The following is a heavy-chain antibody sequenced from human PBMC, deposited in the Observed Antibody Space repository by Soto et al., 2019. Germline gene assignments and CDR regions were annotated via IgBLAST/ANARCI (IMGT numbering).Heavy chain of an antibody. J-gene: IGHJ4*02. V-gene: IGHV3-23*01. D-gene: IGHD6-19*01. CDR1: RFTFSSYA. CDR3: AKKGATSRLEQWLAFDY. CDR2: ISGSGGST. Sequence: GGSLRLSCAASRFTFSSYAMSWVRQAPGKGLEWVSAISGSGGSTYYADSVKGRFTISRDNSKNTLYLQMNSLRAEDTAEYYCAKKGATSRLEQWLAFDYWGQGTQVTVSS.